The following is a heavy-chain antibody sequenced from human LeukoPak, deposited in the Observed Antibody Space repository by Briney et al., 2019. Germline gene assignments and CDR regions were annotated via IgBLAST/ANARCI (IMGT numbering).Heavy chain of an antibody. CDR1: GDSISTYY. Sequence: PSETLSLTCTVSGVSGDSISTYYWSWIRQPPGKGLGWIGYIYYSGSTYYHPSLKSRVTILVDTSKNQFSLKLTSVTAADTAVYYCAGSEDSALFDPWGQGTLVTVSS. CDR3: AGSEDSALFDP. CDR2: IYYSGST. D-gene: IGHD1-26*01. V-gene: IGHV4-59*01. J-gene: IGHJ5*02.